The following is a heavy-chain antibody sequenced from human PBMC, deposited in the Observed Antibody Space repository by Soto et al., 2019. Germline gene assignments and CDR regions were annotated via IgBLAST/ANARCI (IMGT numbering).Heavy chain of an antibody. CDR1: GDTCSRHT. D-gene: IGHD2-21*02. CDR3: ARVAEVGTVTKGCYYYMDV. CDR2: IIPILGIA. V-gene: IGHV1-69*02. Sequence: QVQLVQSGAEVKKPGSSVKVSCKSSGDTCSRHTISWVRQAPGQGLEWVGRIIPILGIANYAQKFQDRVTITADKSTSTAYMELSSMRSEDTAVYYCARVAEVGTVTKGCYYYMDVWGKGTPVTVSS. J-gene: IGHJ6*03.